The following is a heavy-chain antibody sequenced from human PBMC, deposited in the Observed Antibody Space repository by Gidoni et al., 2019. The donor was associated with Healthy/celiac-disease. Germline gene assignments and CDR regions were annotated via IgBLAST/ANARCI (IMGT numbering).Heavy chain of an antibody. CDR1: GGSISSSSYY. CDR2: IYYSGST. J-gene: IGHJ6*02. Sequence: QLQLQESGPGLVKPSETLSLTCTVPGGSISSSSYYWGWIRQPPGKGLEWIGSIYYSGSTYYNPSLKSRVTISVDTSKNQFSLKLSSVTAADTAVYYCARQSLYEDYYYYGMDVWGQGTTVTVSS. D-gene: IGHD3-3*01. V-gene: IGHV4-39*01. CDR3: ARQSLYEDYYYYGMDV.